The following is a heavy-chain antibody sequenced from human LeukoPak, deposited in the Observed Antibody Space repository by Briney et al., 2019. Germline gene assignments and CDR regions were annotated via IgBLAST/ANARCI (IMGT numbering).Heavy chain of an antibody. Sequence: GGSLRLSCAASGFTFSSYAMSWVRQAPGKGLEGVSAMSGCGGSTYYADAVQGRFTISRDNSKNTLYLQMNSLRAEDTAVYYCARLYTSNYVDYRGQGTLVTVSS. D-gene: IGHD2-2*02. CDR3: ARLYTSNYVDY. CDR1: GFTFSSYA. CDR2: MSGCGGST. V-gene: IGHV3-23*01. J-gene: IGHJ4*02.